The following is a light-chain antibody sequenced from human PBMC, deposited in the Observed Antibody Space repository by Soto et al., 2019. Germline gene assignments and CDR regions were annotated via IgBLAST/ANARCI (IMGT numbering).Light chain of an antibody. Sequence: DIQMTQSPSTLSASVGDRVPITCRASQSISSWLAWYQQKPGKVPKLLIYDASTLESGVPSRFSGSGSGTEFTLTISSLQPDDFATYYCQQYNSYWTFGQGTKVDIK. CDR1: QSISSW. J-gene: IGKJ1*01. CDR3: QQYNSYWT. CDR2: DAS. V-gene: IGKV1-5*01.